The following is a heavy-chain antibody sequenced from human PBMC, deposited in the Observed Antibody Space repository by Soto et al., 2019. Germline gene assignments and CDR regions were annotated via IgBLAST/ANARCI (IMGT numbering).Heavy chain of an antibody. D-gene: IGHD2-15*01. V-gene: IGHV3-48*02. CDR3: ARGQGVGFKYYFDS. J-gene: IGHJ4*02. Sequence: GSLRLSCAGSGFTFSNYNLNWVRQAPGKGLEWVSYISGSGSNICYADSVKGRFTISRDNAKKSLYLQMNSLRDEDTAVYYCARGQGVGFKYYFDSWGQGTLVTVSS. CDR2: ISGSGSNI. CDR1: GFTFSNYN.